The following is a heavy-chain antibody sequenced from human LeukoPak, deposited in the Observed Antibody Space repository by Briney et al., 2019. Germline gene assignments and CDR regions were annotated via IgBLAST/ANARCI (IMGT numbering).Heavy chain of an antibody. V-gene: IGHV3-30*02. CDR2: IRYDGTNK. J-gene: IGHJ4*02. CDR3: ARAGNIRFDY. CDR1: GFTFSSYG. Sequence: GRSLRLSCAASGFTFSSYGMHWVRQAPGKGLEWVAFIRYDGTNKYYADSVKGRFTISRDNSKNTLYLQMNSLRAEDTAVYYCARAGNIRFDYWGQGTLVTVSS. D-gene: IGHD1/OR15-1a*01.